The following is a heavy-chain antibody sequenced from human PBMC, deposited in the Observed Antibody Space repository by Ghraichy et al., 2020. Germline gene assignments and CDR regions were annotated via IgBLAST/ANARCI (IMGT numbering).Heavy chain of an antibody. J-gene: IGHJ4*02. CDR1: GYTFTSYG. D-gene: IGHD6-19*01. CDR3: ARDQGIAVAGSPTGIDY. CDR2: ISAYNGNT. Sequence: ASVKVSCKASGYTFTSYGISWVRQAPGQGLEWMGWISAYNGNTNYAQKLQGRVTMTTDTSTSTAYMELRSLRSDDTAVYYCARDQGIAVAGSPTGIDYWGQGTLVTVSS. V-gene: IGHV1-18*01.